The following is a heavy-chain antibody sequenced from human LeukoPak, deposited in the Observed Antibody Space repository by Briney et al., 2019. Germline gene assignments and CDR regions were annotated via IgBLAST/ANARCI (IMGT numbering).Heavy chain of an antibody. J-gene: IGHJ3*02. V-gene: IGHV1-2*02. Sequence: ASVKVSCKASGYTFTGYYMHWVRQAPGQGLEWMGWINPNSGGTNYAQKFQGRVTMTRDTSISTAYMELSRLRSDDPAVYYCARGGYCSSTSCYDAFDIWGQGTMVTVSS. CDR3: ARGGYCSSTSCYDAFDI. D-gene: IGHD2-2*01. CDR2: INPNSGGT. CDR1: GYTFTGYY.